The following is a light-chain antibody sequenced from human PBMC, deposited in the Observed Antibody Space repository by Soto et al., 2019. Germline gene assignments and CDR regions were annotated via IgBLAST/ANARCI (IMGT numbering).Light chain of an antibody. J-gene: IGKJ5*01. Sequence: AIRMTQSPSSLSASTGDRVTITCRASQGISSYLVWYQQKPGKAPKLLIYAASTLQSGVPSRFSGSGFGTNFTLTITSLQPEDSATYFCQQAKSFPLTFGQGTRLEIK. CDR3: QQAKSFPLT. V-gene: IGKV1-8*01. CDR1: QGISSY. CDR2: AAS.